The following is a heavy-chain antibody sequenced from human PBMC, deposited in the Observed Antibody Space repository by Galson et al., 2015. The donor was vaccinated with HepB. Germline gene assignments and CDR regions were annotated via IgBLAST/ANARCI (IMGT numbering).Heavy chain of an antibody. V-gene: IGHV3-30*18. CDR2: ISYDGSNK. CDR1: GFTFSSYG. CDR3: AKDYYDSSPYFDY. Sequence: SLRLSCAASGFTFSSYGMHWVRQAPGKGLEWVAVISYDGSNKYYADSVKGRFTISRDNSKNTLYLQMNSLRAEDTAVYYCAKDYYDSSPYFDYWGQGTLVTVSS. J-gene: IGHJ4*02. D-gene: IGHD3-22*01.